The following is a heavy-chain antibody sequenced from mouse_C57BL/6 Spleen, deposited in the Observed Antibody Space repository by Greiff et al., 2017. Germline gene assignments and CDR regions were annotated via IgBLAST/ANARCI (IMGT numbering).Heavy chain of an antibody. CDR1: GFTFSSYA. Sequence: EVKLVESGEGLVKPGGSLKLSCAASGFTFSSYAMSWVRQTPEKRLEWVAYISSGGDYIYYADTVKGRFTISRDNARNTLYLHMSSLTSEDTAMYYCTRDNYYGSSDYYAMDYWGQGTSVTVSS. D-gene: IGHD1-1*01. V-gene: IGHV5-9-1*02. CDR3: TRDNYYGSSDYYAMDY. CDR2: ISSGGDYI. J-gene: IGHJ4*01.